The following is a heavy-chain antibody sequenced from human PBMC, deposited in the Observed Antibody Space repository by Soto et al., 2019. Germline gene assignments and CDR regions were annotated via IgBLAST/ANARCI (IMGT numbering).Heavy chain of an antibody. CDR2: ISSNGGST. V-gene: IGHV3-64D*08. J-gene: IGHJ5*02. CDR1: GFTFSSYA. D-gene: IGHD6-13*01. CDR3: VKERHQYSSSWYWFDP. Sequence: PGGSLRLSCSASGFTFSSYAMHWVRQAPGKGLEYVSAISSNGGSTYYADSVKGRFTISRDNSKNTLYLQMSSLRAEDTAVYYCVKERHQYSSSWYWFDPWGQGTLVTVSS.